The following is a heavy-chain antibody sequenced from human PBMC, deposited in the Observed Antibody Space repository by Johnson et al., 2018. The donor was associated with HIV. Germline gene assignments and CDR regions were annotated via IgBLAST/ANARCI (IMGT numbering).Heavy chain of an antibody. CDR2: ITEDGSED. CDR1: GFTFGNYW. V-gene: IGHV3-7*05. D-gene: IGHD6-13*01. CDR3: ARDGVYSSPHDAFDI. Sequence: VQLMESGGGLVQPGGSLRLSCAASGFTFGNYWMSWVRQAPGKGLEWLANITEDGSEDYYVDSLKGRFTISRDNAQKSLYLQMDSLRVEDAAVYYCARDGVYSSPHDAFDIWGQGTMVTVSS. J-gene: IGHJ3*02.